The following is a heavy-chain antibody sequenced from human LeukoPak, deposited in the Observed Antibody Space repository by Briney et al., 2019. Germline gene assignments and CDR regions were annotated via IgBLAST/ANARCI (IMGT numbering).Heavy chain of an antibody. D-gene: IGHD3-22*01. V-gene: IGHV3-30-3*01. CDR3: ARDAGYYDSSGYYQY. CDR2: ISYDGSNK. Sequence: GRSLRLSCAAPGFTFSGYAMHWVRQAPGKGLEWVGVISYDGSNKYYADSVKGRFTISRDNSKNTLYLQMNSLRAEDTAVYYCARDAGYYDSSGYYQYWGQGTLVTVSS. CDR1: GFTFSGYA. J-gene: IGHJ4*02.